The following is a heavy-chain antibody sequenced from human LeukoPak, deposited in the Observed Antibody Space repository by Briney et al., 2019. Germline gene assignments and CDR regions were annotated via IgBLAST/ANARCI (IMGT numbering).Heavy chain of an antibody. CDR2: IKEDGSEK. V-gene: IGHV3-7*01. D-gene: IGHD2-2*01. Sequence: GGSLRLSCAASGLTFNSYWMSWVRQAPGKGLEWVANIKEDGSEKYYVDSVKGRFTISRDNAKSSLYLQMHSLRAEDTAVYYCAARYCSSSSCYLDQWGQGTLVTVSS. CDR1: GLTFNSYW. CDR3: AARYCSSSSCYLDQ. J-gene: IGHJ4*02.